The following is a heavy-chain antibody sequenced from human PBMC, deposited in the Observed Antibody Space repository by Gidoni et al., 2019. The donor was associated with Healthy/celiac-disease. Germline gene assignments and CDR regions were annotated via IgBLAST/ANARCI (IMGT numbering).Heavy chain of an antibody. J-gene: IGHJ4*02. Sequence: EVQLLESGGGVVQPGGSLRLSCAASGFTFSSYATSWVRQAPGKGLEWVSAISGSGGSTYYADSVKGRFTISRDNSKNTLYMQMNSLRAEDTAVYYCARVPYNWKGMEGVEYWGQGTLVTVSS. V-gene: IGHV3-23*01. CDR1: GFTFSSYA. D-gene: IGHD1-20*01. CDR2: ISGSGGST. CDR3: ARVPYNWKGMEGVEY.